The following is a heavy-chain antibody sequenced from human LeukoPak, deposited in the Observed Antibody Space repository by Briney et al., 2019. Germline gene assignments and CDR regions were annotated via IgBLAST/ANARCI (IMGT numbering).Heavy chain of an antibody. D-gene: IGHD6-19*01. J-gene: IGHJ4*02. CDR2: ISSSGSTI. CDR1: GFTFSDYY. CDR3: AKALLPTVAGTPFDY. Sequence: GGSLRLSCAASGFTFSDYYMSWIRQAPGKGLEWVSYISSSGSTIYYADSVKGRFTISRDNAKNSLYLQMNSLRAEDTAVYYCAKALLPTVAGTPFDYWGQGTLVTVSS. V-gene: IGHV3-11*04.